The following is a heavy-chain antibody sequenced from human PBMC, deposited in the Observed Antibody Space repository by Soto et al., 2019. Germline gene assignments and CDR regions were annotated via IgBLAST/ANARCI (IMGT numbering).Heavy chain of an antibody. CDR3: ARVPVPAAILAWFDP. D-gene: IGHD2-2*01. CDR1: GGTFSSYA. J-gene: IGHJ5*02. V-gene: IGHV1-69*13. CDR2: IIPIFGTA. Sequence: SVEVSCTASGGTFSSYAIIWVRQAPGQGLEWMGGIIPIFGTANYAQKFQGRVTITADESTSTAYMELSSLRSEDTAVYYCARVPVPAAILAWFDPWGQGTLVTVSS.